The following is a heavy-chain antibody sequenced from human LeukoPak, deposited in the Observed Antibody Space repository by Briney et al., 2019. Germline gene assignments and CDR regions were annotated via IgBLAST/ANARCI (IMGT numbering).Heavy chain of an antibody. V-gene: IGHV3-7*01. J-gene: IGHJ4*02. CDR1: GSTFSGYW. Sequence: GGSLRLSCAASGSTFSGYWMSWVRQAPGKGLEWVANIKQDESEKYYVDSAKGRFTISRDNAKNSLYLQMDSLRAEDTAVYYCARGRYCSSTRCYFDYWGQGTLVTVSS. D-gene: IGHD2-2*01. CDR3: ARGRYCSSTRCYFDY. CDR2: IKQDESEK.